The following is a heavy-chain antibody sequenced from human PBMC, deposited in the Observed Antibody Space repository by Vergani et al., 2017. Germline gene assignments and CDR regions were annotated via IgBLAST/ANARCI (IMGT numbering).Heavy chain of an antibody. CDR3: ARGTGQXKDYYDSSGYSDY. J-gene: IGHJ4*02. D-gene: IGHD3-22*01. V-gene: IGHV1-18*01. CDR1: GYTFTSYG. CDR2: ISAYNGNT. Sequence: QVQLVQSGAEVKKPGASVEVSCKASGYTFTSYGISWVRQAPGQGLEWMGWISAYNGNTNYAQKLQGRVTMTTDTSTSTAYMELRSLRSDDTAVYYCARGTGQXKDYYDSSGYSDYWGQGTLVTVSS.